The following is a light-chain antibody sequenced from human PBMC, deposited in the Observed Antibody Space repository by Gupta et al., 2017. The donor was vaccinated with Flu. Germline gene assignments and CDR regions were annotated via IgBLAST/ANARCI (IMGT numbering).Light chain of an antibody. J-gene: IGKJ1*01. CDR1: QSLLHSNGYNY. V-gene: IGKV2-28*01. CDR2: LGS. Sequence: EIVMTQSPLSLAATPGEPASISCRASQSLLHSNGYNYLDGYLQKPGQSPQLLICLGSKRASGVPDRFSGSGSGTDFTLKISRVEAEDVGVYYCMQALQSPPWTFGQGTKVEIK. CDR3: MQALQSPPWT.